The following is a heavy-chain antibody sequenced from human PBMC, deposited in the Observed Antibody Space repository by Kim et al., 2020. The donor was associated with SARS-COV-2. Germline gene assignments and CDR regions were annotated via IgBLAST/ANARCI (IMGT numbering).Heavy chain of an antibody. J-gene: IGHJ6*02. Sequence: GGSLRLSCAASGFTFSSYAMHWVRQAPGKGLEWVAVISYDGSNKYYADSVKGRFTISRDNSKNTLYLQMNSLRAEDTAVYYCAREGRIYGSAYSYYGMDVWGQGTTVTVSS. CDR3: AREGRIYGSAYSYYGMDV. D-gene: IGHD3-10*01. V-gene: IGHV3-30*04. CDR1: GFTFSSYA. CDR2: ISYDGSNK.